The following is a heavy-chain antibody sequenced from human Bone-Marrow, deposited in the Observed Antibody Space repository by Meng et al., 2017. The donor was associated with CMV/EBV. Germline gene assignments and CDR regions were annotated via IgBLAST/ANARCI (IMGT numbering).Heavy chain of an antibody. CDR3: ARESEVFGVDYFDC. D-gene: IGHD3-3*01. Sequence: GESLKISCAASGFTFSSYSMNWVRQAPGKGLEWVSVVYGGGGTAYTDSVKGRFTISRDNSKNTLYQQMNSLRAEDTAVYYCARESEVFGVDYFDCWGQGTLVTVSS. V-gene: IGHV3-66*02. J-gene: IGHJ4*02. CDR1: GFTFSSYS. CDR2: VYGGGGT.